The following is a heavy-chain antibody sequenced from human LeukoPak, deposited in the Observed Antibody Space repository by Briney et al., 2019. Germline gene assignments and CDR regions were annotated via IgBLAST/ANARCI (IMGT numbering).Heavy chain of an antibody. CDR3: ARHRREGHFDY. Sequence: SETLSLTCTVSGGSISSYYWSWIRQPAGEGLEWIGRIYISGSTIYNPSLQSRVSISLDTSKNQFSLELTSVTAADTAVYYCARHRREGHFDYWGQGTLVTVSS. V-gene: IGHV4-4*07. CDR1: GGSISSYY. J-gene: IGHJ4*02. CDR2: IYISGST.